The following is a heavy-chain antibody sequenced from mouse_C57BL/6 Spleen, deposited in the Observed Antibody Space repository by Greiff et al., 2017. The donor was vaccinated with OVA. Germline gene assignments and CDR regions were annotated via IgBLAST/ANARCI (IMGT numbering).Heavy chain of an antibody. Sequence: EVQRVESGGGLVKPGGSLKLSCAASGFTFSSYAMSWVRQTPEKRLEWVATISDGGSYTYYPDNVKGRFTISRDNAKNNLYLQMSHLKSEDTAMYYCARAYYYGSSRHWYFDVWGTGTTVTVSS. CDR3: ARAYYYGSSRHWYFDV. D-gene: IGHD1-1*01. CDR1: GFTFSSYA. V-gene: IGHV5-4*01. J-gene: IGHJ1*03. CDR2: ISDGGSYT.